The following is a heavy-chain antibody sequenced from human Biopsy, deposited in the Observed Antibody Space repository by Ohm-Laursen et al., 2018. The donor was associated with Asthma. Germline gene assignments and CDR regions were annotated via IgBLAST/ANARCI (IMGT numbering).Heavy chain of an antibody. CDR3: ARSYDTDSYPVLVLDY. V-gene: IGHV1-69*06. D-gene: IGHD3-22*01. Sequence: SVKVSCKAPGGTFSNFAISWVRQAPGQGLEWLGGIMTVFGTTNYAQKFQGRVTITADKSTSTTYMELSRLRSEDTAAYYCARSYDTDSYPVLVLDYWGQGTLVTVSS. J-gene: IGHJ4*02. CDR2: IMTVFGTT. CDR1: GGTFSNFA.